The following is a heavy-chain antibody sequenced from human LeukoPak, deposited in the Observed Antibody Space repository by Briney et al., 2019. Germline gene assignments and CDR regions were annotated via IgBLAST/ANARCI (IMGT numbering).Heavy chain of an antibody. Sequence: SETLSLTCAVYGGSFSGYYWSWIRQPPGKGLEWIGEINHSGSTNYIPSLKSRVTISVDTSKNQFSLKLSSVTAADTAVYYCARGRWNGPFDYWGQGTLVTVSS. D-gene: IGHD1-1*01. CDR1: GGSFSGYY. J-gene: IGHJ4*02. V-gene: IGHV4-34*01. CDR3: ARGRWNGPFDY. CDR2: INHSGST.